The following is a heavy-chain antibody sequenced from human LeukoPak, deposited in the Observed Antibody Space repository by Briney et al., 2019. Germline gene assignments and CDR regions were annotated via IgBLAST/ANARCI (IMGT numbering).Heavy chain of an antibody. V-gene: IGHV1-69*13. CDR3: ARDLLGSAISYSSAAWDY. CDR1: GGTLSNYA. Sequence: SVKVSCKPSGGTLSNYAISWVRPAPGQGLEWMGGIIPLFGSADYTQTFQGRVTFTADESTSTAYMELSSLRPEDTAVYYCARDLLGSAISYSSAAWDYWGQGTLVTVSS. CDR2: IIPLFGSA. D-gene: IGHD3-10*01. J-gene: IGHJ4*02.